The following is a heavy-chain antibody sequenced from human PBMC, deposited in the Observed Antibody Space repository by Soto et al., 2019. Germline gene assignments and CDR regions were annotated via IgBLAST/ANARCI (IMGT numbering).Heavy chain of an antibody. CDR3: ARGAGEMATPPLSDY. CDR2: ISYDGSNK. Sequence: GGSLRLSCAASGFTFSSYAMHWVRQAPGKGLEWVAVISYDGSNKYYADSVKGRFTISRDNSKNTLYLQMNSLRAEDTAVYYCARGAGEMATPPLSDYWGQGTLVTVSS. V-gene: IGHV3-30-3*01. J-gene: IGHJ4*02. CDR1: GFTFSSYA. D-gene: IGHD3-16*01.